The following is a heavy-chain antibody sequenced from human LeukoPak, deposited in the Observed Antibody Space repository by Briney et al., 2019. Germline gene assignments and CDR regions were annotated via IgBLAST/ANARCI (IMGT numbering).Heavy chain of an antibody. CDR3: TKVGVLGY. D-gene: IGHD3-10*01. V-gene: IGHV3-23*01. CDR2: ISGSGGST. CDR1: GFTFSSYA. Sequence: PGGSLRLSCAASGFTFSSYAMSWVRRPPGKGLEWISAISGSGGSTYYADSVKGRFTISRDNSKNTLYLQMNSLRAEDTAVYYCTKVGVLGYWGQGTLVTVSS. J-gene: IGHJ4*02.